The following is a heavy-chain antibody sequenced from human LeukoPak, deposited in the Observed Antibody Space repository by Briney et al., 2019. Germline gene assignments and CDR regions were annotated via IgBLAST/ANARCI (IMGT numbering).Heavy chain of an antibody. J-gene: IGHJ4*02. CDR2: INHSGST. Sequence: SETLSLTCAVYGGSFSGYYWSWIRQPPGKGLEWIGEINHSGSTNYNPSLKSRVTISVDTSKNQFSLKLSSVTAADTAVYYCARRGPIYGSGSYDYWGQGTLVTVSS. CDR3: ARRGPIYGSGSYDY. D-gene: IGHD3-10*01. V-gene: IGHV4-34*01. CDR1: GGSFSGYY.